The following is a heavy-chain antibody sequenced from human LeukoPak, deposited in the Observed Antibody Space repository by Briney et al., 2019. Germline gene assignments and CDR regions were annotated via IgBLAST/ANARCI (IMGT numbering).Heavy chain of an antibody. CDR2: ISSSYI. J-gene: IGHJ3*02. CDR1: GFTFSSYS. CDR3: ARDFGYYVWGSYRPEQAFDI. V-gene: IGHV3-21*01. Sequence: GGSLRLSCAASGFTFSSYSMNWVRQAPGKGLEWVSSISSSYIYYADSVKGRFTISRDNAKSSLYLQMNSLRAEDTAVYYCARDFGYYVWGSYRPEQAFDIWGQGTMVTVSS. D-gene: IGHD3-16*02.